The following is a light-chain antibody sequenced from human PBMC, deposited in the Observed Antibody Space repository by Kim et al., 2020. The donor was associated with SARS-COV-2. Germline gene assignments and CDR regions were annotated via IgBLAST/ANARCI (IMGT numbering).Light chain of an antibody. Sequence: SVSPGERAPLSCRASQSISSNLAWYLQKPGQAPSLLVYSASTRATAIPARFRGSGSGTEFTLTISSLQSEDFAVYYCQQYSYWPYTFGQGTKLEI. CDR2: SAS. CDR1: QSISSN. CDR3: QQYSYWPYT. J-gene: IGKJ2*01. V-gene: IGKV3-15*01.